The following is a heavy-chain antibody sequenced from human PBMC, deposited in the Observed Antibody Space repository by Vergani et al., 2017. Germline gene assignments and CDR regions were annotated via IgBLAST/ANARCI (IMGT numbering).Heavy chain of an antibody. J-gene: IGHJ6*02. CDR3: ASEFYGSGSYYNYYYYYGMDV. CDR1: GYTFTSYY. D-gene: IGHD3-10*01. V-gene: IGHV1-46*01. CDR2: INPSGGST. Sequence: QVQLVQSGAEVKKPGASVKVSCKASGYTFTSYYMHWVRQAPGQGLEWMGIINPSGGSTSYAQKFQGRVTMTRDTSTSTVYMELSSLRSEDTAVYYCASEFYGSGSYYNYYYYYGMDVWGQGTTVTVSS.